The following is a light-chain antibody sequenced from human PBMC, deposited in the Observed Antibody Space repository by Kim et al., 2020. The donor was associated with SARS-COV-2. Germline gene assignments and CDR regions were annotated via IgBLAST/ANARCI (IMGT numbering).Light chain of an antibody. CDR3: QVWDSSTGV. CDR2: RDS. Sequence: SGALGQTARITCGGDNIGSKNVHWYQQKPGQAPVLVIYRDSNRPSGIPEAFSGSNSGNTATLTITRAQAGDEADYYCQVWDSSTGVFGTGTKVTVL. V-gene: IGLV3-9*01. CDR1: NIGSKN. J-gene: IGLJ1*01.